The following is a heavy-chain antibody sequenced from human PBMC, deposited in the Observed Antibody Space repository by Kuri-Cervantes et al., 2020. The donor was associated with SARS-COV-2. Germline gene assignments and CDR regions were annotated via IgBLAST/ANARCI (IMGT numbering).Heavy chain of an antibody. CDR2: ISSRSTET. CDR3: AVQSVAAHYYYGMDV. CDR1: GFTFIDHY. J-gene: IGHJ6*02. Sequence: GGSLRLSCAASGFTFIDHYMNWVRQAPGKGLEWISYISSRSTETNYADSVKGRFTISRDNAKSLVFLQLDNLRIEDTAVYYCAVQSVAAHYYYGMDVWGQGTTVTVSS. V-gene: IGHV3-11*06. D-gene: IGHD6-6*01.